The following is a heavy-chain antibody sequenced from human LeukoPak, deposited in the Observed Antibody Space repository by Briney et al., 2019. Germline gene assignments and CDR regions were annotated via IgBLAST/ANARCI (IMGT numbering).Heavy chain of an antibody. D-gene: IGHD5-24*01. Sequence: PGGSLRLSCAASGFTFRGYWMHWVRQAPGKGLVWVSRINGDGSSTSYADSVKGRFTISRDNAKNTLYLQMNSLRAEDTAVYYCASDPVEMATAYYFDYWGQGTLVTVSS. CDR3: ASDPVEMATAYYFDY. CDR1: GFTFRGYW. J-gene: IGHJ4*02. CDR2: INGDGSST. V-gene: IGHV3-74*01.